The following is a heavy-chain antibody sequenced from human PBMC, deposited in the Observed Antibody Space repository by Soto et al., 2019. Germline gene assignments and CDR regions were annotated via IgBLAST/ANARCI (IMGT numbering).Heavy chain of an antibody. J-gene: IGHJ4*02. CDR1: GGSISSGGYY. CDR2: IYYSGST. V-gene: IGHV4-31*02. Sequence: SETLSLTCTVSGGSISSGGYYWSWIRQHPGRGLEWIGYIYYSGSTYYNPSLKSRVTISVDTSKNQFSLKLSSVTAADTAVYYCARAQDYYDSSGYYSPHFDYWGQGTLVTVSS. CDR3: ARAQDYYDSSGYYSPHFDY. D-gene: IGHD3-22*01.